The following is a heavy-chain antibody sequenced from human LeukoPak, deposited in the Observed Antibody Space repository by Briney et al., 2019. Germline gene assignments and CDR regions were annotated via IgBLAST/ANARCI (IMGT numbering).Heavy chain of an antibody. J-gene: IGHJ4*02. CDR1: GGSLSGAY. D-gene: IGHD3-9*01. V-gene: IGHV4-34*01. CDR3: ARGPVRLARPFDY. CDR2: INHTGST. Sequence: PSETLSLTCSVQGGSLSGAYWTWIRQPPGKGLEWIGEINHTGSTNYNPSLKSRVTMSADTPKNQFSLNLTSVTAADTAVYCCARGPVRLARPFDYWGQGTLVTVSS.